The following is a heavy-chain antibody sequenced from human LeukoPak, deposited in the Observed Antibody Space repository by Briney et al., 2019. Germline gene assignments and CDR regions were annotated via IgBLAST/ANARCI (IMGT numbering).Heavy chain of an antibody. J-gene: IGHJ6*04. CDR2: IYHSGTT. CDR1: GGSISSHY. CDR3: ARGTIAVAGTPPGLYYQGMDV. Sequence: SETLSLTCSVSGGSISSHYWSWIRQPPGKGLEWIGYIYHSGTTNYNPSLKSRVTMSADTSKNQLSLKVSSVTAADTAVYYCARGTIAVAGTPPGLYYQGMDVWGKGTTVTVSS. D-gene: IGHD6-19*01. V-gene: IGHV4-59*11.